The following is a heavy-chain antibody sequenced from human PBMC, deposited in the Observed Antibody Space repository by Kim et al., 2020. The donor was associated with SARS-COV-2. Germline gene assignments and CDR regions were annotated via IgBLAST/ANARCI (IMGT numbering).Heavy chain of an antibody. J-gene: IGHJ6*02. D-gene: IGHD6-6*01. Sequence: ASVKVSCQCSGYSFTAYYLHWVRQAPGQGPEWMGRINPNTGDTRYAQKFQDRVTMTRDTSSGTAYMELSSLRSDDTAVYYCARPAYSSSFYYYAMDVWGQ. CDR1: GYSFTAYY. CDR2: INPNTGDT. V-gene: IGHV1-2*06. CDR3: ARPAYSSSFYYYAMDV.